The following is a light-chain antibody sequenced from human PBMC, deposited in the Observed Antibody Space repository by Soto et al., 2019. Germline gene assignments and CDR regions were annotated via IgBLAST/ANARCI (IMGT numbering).Light chain of an antibody. CDR1: QSVASN. CDR3: QQYHNWPPQYT. J-gene: IGKJ2*01. Sequence: EIVMTQSPASLSVSPGDGATLSCRASQSVASNVAWYQQKPGQGPRLLIHGASTRAVGVPARFSGSGSGTDFTLTIDSLQSADFADYYCQQYHNWPPQYTFGQGTTLQIK. CDR2: GAS. V-gene: IGKV3-15*01.